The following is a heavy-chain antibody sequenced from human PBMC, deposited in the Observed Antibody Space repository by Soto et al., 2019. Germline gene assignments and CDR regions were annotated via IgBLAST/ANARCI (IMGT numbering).Heavy chain of an antibody. J-gene: IGHJ4*02. Sequence: VQLLDSGGGLVQPGGSLRLSCAASGFTFSSYAMSWVRQAPGKGLEWVSAISDSGGSPYYADSVKGRFTISRDNPKNTLYLQMNSLRAEDTAVYYCAKPGYLEQWLVRGYFDYWGQGTLVTVSS. CDR1: GFTFSSYA. V-gene: IGHV3-23*01. D-gene: IGHD6-19*01. CDR3: AKPGYLEQWLVRGYFDY. CDR2: ISDSGGSP.